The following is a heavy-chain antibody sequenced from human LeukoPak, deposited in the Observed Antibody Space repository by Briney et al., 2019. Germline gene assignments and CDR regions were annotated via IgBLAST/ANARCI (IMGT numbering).Heavy chain of an antibody. J-gene: IGHJ4*02. CDR2: INQDGSAK. D-gene: IGHD5-12*01. Sequence: GGSLRPSCADSGFLFSNSWMAWVRQAPGRGLEWLANINQDGSAKTCVDSVKGRFTISRDNAKNSLYLQMNSLRAEDTAMYYCARDSGYNAFDYWGQGTLVTVSS. CDR3: ARDSGYNAFDY. CDR1: GFLFSNSW. V-gene: IGHV3-7*05.